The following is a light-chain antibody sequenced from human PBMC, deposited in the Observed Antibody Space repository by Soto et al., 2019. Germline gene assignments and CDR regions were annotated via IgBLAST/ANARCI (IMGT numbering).Light chain of an antibody. J-gene: IGLJ2*01. CDR1: SSDIGAGND. CDR2: DNS. CDR3: QSYASSRNLVV. V-gene: IGLV1-40*01. Sequence: QSVLTQPASVSGAPGQRVTISCTGSSSDIGAGNDVHWYQQHPGTAPKLLIYDNSNRPSGVPNRFSGSKSGTSASLAITGLQAEDEADYYCQSYASSRNLVVFGGGTKVTVL.